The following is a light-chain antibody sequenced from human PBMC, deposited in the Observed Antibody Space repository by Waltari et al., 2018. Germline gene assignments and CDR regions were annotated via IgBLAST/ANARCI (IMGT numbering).Light chain of an antibody. V-gene: IGKV3-20*01. CDR2: GAS. Sequence: EIVLTQSPCPLSLSPGERPTLSCRASQTFSSSYIAWYQQKPGQAPRILIYGASTRAAGCPVRFSGSGSGTDFTLTISRLEPEDFAVYYCQHYGTSPPLTFGGGTKVEIK. J-gene: IGKJ4*01. CDR1: QTFSSSY. CDR3: QHYGTSPPLT.